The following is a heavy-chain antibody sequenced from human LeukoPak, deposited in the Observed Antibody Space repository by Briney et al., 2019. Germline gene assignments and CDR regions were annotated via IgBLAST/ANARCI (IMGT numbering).Heavy chain of an antibody. D-gene: IGHD3-22*01. Sequence: SETLSLTCTVSGGSISSYYWSWIRQPPGKGLEWIGYIYYSGSANYNPSLKSRVTISVDTSKNQLSLKLSSVTAADTAVYYCARAPHYYDSSPDAFDIWGQGTMVTVSS. CDR2: IYYSGSA. CDR3: ARAPHYYDSSPDAFDI. CDR1: GGSISSYY. J-gene: IGHJ3*02. V-gene: IGHV4-59*01.